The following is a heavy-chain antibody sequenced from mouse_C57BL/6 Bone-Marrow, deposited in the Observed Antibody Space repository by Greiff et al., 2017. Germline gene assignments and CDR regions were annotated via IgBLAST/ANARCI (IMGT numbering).Heavy chain of an antibody. J-gene: IGHJ1*03. V-gene: IGHV5-9-1*02. CDR3: TRDQLGLFYWYFDV. Sequence: EVQGVESGEGLVKPGGSLKLSCAASGFTFSSYAMSWVRQTPEKRLEWVAYISSGGDYIYYADTVKGRFTISRDNARNTLYLQMSSLKSEDTAMYYCTRDQLGLFYWYFDVWGTGTTVTVSS. D-gene: IGHD4-1*02. CDR2: ISSGGDYI. CDR1: GFTFSSYA.